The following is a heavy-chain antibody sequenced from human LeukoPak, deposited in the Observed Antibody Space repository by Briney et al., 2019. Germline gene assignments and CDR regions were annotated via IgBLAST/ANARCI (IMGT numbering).Heavy chain of an antibody. CDR2: INHSGST. V-gene: IGHV4-34*01. CDR1: GGSFSGYY. CDR3: ARGHYGDDFDY. Sequence: SETLSLTCAVYGGSFSGYYWSWIRQPPGKGLEWIGEINHSGSTNYNPSLKSRVTISVDTSKNQFSLELSSVTAADTAVYYCARGHYGDDFDYWGQGTLVTVSS. D-gene: IGHD4-17*01. J-gene: IGHJ4*02.